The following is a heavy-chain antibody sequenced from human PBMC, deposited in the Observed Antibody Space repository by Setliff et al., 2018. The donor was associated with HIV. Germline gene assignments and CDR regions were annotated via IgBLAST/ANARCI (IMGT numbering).Heavy chain of an antibody. CDR2: ISYSGST. CDR1: GGSISSGGYY. Sequence: ASETLSLTCTVSGGSISSGGYYWSWIRQHPGKGLEWIGYISYSGSTYYNPSLKSRVTISVDSSKSQFSLNLSSVTVADTAVYYCARGLMVNDADPFDYWGQGALVTAPQ. CDR3: ARGLMVNDADPFDY. D-gene: IGHD2-8*01. J-gene: IGHJ4*02. V-gene: IGHV4-31*03.